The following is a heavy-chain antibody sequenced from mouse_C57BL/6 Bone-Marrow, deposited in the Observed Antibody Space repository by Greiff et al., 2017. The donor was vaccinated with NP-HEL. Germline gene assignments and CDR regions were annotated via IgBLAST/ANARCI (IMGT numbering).Heavy chain of an antibody. CDR1: GYTFTSYW. J-gene: IGHJ2*01. Sequence: VQLQQPGAELVRPGSSVKLSCKASGYTFTSYWMDWVKQRPGQGLEWIGNIYPSDSDTHYNQKFKDKATLTVDKSSSTAYMQLSSLTSEDSAVYYCARGDYYDYGNYFDYWGQGTTLTVSS. D-gene: IGHD2-4*01. V-gene: IGHV1-61*01. CDR3: ARGDYYDYGNYFDY. CDR2: IYPSDSDT.